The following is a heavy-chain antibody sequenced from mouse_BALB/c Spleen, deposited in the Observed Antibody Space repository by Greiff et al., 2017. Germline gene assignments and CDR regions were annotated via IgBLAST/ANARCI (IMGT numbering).Heavy chain of an antibody. D-gene: IGHD1-1*01. CDR2: ISYSGST. V-gene: IGHV3-8*02. CDR1: GDSITSGY. Sequence: EVKLVESGPSLVKPSQTLSLTCSVTGDSITSGYWNWIRKFPGNKLEYMGYISYSGSTYYNPSLKSRISITRDTSKNQYYLQLNSVTTEDTATYYCARSDYYGSSWYFDVWGAGTTVTVSS. J-gene: IGHJ1*01. CDR3: ARSDYYGSSWYFDV.